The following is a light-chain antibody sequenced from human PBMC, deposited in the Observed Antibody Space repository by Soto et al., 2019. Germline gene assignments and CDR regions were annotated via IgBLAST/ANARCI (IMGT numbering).Light chain of an antibody. CDR3: QQRSNWPPYT. CDR1: QSVSSY. J-gene: IGKJ2*01. Sequence: EIVLTQSPATLSLSPGERATLSCRASQSVSSYLAWYQQKTGQAPRILIYDASYNATGIPPRFSGSGSGTDFTPTISSLEPEDFAVDYCQQRSNWPPYTFGQGTKLEIK. CDR2: DAS. V-gene: IGKV3-11*01.